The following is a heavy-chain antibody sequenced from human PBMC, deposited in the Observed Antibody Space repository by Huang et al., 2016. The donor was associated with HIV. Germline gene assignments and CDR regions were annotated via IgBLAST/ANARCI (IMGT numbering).Heavy chain of an antibody. CDR2: IKIDGRTT. Sequence: EEHLVESGGGLVQPGGSLRLSWEASGVKFSNYWMQWVRQAPGKGLMWVSRIKIDGRTTDYADSVKGRFNISRDNAKNTLYLQMSGLTAEDTAIYYGARAGGFEIWGQGTVVTVSS. D-gene: IGHD2-15*01. V-gene: IGHV3-74*01. CDR1: GVKFSNYW. CDR3: ARAGGFEI. J-gene: IGHJ3*02.